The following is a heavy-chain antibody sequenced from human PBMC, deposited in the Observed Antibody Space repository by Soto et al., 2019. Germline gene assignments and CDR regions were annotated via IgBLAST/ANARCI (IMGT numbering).Heavy chain of an antibody. J-gene: IGHJ2*01. CDR1: GFTFSTYN. CDR2: IPTASTPI. Sequence: PGGSLRLSCAASGFTFSTYNMVWVRQAPGKGLEWLSYIPTASTPIYYANSVKGRFTISRDNAKNSLYLQMNSLRAEDTAVYYCARYYDSSGPDLWGRGTLVTVSS. V-gene: IGHV3-48*01. D-gene: IGHD3-22*01. CDR3: ARYYDSSGPDL.